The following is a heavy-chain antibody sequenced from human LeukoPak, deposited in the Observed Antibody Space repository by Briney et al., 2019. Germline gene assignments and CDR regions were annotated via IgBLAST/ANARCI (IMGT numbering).Heavy chain of an antibody. CDR2: INPDGSRT. CDR1: GFTFSSNW. D-gene: IGHD1-14*01. Sequence: GGSLRLSYAASGFTFSSNWMHWVRQGPGKGLVWVSRINPDGSRTDYAESVKGRFTISRDNAKNTLSLEMNSLGDEDTAVYYCSRDFNGRNDFWGQGTLVTVSS. CDR3: SRDFNGRNDF. V-gene: IGHV3-74*01. J-gene: IGHJ4*02.